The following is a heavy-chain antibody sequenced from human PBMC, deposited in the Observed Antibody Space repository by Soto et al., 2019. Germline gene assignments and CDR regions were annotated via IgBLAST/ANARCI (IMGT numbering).Heavy chain of an antibody. CDR3: AREPLTGYYAGHWNWFDP. CDR2: IYDTGISGYTPST. D-gene: IGHD3-9*01. J-gene: IGHJ5*02. CDR1: GGSITSSY. V-gene: IGHV4-59*01. Sequence: LSLTCTVSGGSITSSYWSWIRRPPGKGLEWIAYIYDTGISGYTPSTSYNPSLKSRVTMSVDTSKSQFSLKLTSVTAADTAVYYCAREPLTGYYAGHWNWFDPWGQGTLVTGYS.